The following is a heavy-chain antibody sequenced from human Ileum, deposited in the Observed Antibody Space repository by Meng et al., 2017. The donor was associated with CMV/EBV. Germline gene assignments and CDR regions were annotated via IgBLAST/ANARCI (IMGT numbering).Heavy chain of an antibody. CDR3: AKIQDYDNAWFDP. Sequence: GESLKISCAASGFTFSSYWMSWVRQAPGKGLEWVANIKQDGSEKYYVDSVKGRFTISRDNAKNSLYLQMNSLRAEDTAVYYCAKIQDYDNAWFDPWGQGTLVTVSS. D-gene: IGHD3-22*01. CDR2: IKQDGSEK. J-gene: IGHJ5*02. V-gene: IGHV3-7*01. CDR1: GFTFSSYW.